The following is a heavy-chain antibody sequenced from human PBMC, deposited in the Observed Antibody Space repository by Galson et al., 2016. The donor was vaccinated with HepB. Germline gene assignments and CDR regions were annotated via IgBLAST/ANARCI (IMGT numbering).Heavy chain of an antibody. CDR2: INGDGRIT. V-gene: IGHV3-74*01. Sequence: SLRLSCAASGFNFITTWMHWVRQSPGKGLVWVSRINGDGRITNYAASVRGRFTISRDNAKNTVSLQMNRLRAEDTAIYYCVRDFLWGEGADAFDIWGQGTRVTVSS. D-gene: IGHD3-16*01. CDR1: GFNFITTW. CDR3: VRDFLWGEGADAFDI. J-gene: IGHJ3*02.